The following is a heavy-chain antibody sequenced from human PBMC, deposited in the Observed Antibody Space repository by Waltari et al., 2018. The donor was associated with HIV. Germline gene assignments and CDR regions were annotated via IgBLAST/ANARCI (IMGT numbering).Heavy chain of an antibody. J-gene: IGHJ6*02. CDR2: ISGSGSST. CDR3: AKVPQYISSSIYYYGMDV. Sequence: EVQLLESGGGLVQPGGSLRLSCAASGFTFSTNALSGVRQAPGKGLEWVSSISGSGSSTYYADSIEGRFTISRDNSKNTLYLQMNSLRAEDTAAYYCAKVPQYISSSIYYYGMDVWGQGTTVTVSS. CDR1: GFTFSTNA. D-gene: IGHD6-6*01. V-gene: IGHV3-23*01.